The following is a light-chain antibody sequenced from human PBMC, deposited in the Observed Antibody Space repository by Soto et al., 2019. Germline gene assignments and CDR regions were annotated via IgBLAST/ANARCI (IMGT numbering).Light chain of an antibody. Sequence: QSVLTQPPSASGTPGQRVTISCSGSGSSIGTNTVNWYRQLPGTAPKLLIYCNNQRPSGVPDRFSGSKSGTSASLGISGLQAEDEADYYCAAWDGSLNNVLFGGGTKLTVL. CDR1: GSSIGTNT. V-gene: IGLV1-44*01. CDR2: CNN. J-gene: IGLJ2*01. CDR3: AAWDGSLNNVL.